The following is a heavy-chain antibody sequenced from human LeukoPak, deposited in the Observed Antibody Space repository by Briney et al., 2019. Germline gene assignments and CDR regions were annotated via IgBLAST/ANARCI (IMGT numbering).Heavy chain of an antibody. Sequence: GASVKVSCKASGGTFSSYAISWVRQAPGQGLEWMGGIIPIFGTANYAQKFQGRVTMTTDTSTSTAYMELRSLRSDDTAVYYCARGLDAFDIWGQGTMVTVSS. D-gene: IGHD2-21*01. J-gene: IGHJ3*02. V-gene: IGHV1-69*05. CDR1: GGTFSSYA. CDR3: ARGLDAFDI. CDR2: IIPIFGTA.